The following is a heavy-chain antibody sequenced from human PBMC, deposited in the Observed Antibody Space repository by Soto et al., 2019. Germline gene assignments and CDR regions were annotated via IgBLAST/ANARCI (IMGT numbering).Heavy chain of an antibody. Sequence: QVQLQESGPGLVKPSQTLSLTCTVSGGSISSGGYYWSWSRQHPGKGLEWIGYIYYSGSTYYNPSLKSRVTISVDTSKNQFSLKLSSVTAADTAVYYCARGVLRFLEWLPELDYWGQGTLVTVSS. D-gene: IGHD3-3*01. J-gene: IGHJ4*02. CDR2: IYYSGST. V-gene: IGHV4-31*03. CDR3: ARGVLRFLEWLPELDY. CDR1: GGSISSGGYY.